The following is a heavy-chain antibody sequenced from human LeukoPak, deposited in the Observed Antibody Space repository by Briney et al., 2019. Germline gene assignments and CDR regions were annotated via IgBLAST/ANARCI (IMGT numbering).Heavy chain of an antibody. Sequence: GGSLRLSCAASGFTFSSYAMSWVRQAPGKGLEWVSAISGSGGSTYYADSVKGRFTISRDNSKNTLYLQMNSLRAEDTAVYYCAKDAPGYCSGGSCYSFSTDWGQGTLVTVSS. CDR1: GFTFSSYA. CDR3: AKDAPGYCSGGSCYSFSTD. D-gene: IGHD2-15*01. J-gene: IGHJ4*02. CDR2: ISGSGGST. V-gene: IGHV3-23*01.